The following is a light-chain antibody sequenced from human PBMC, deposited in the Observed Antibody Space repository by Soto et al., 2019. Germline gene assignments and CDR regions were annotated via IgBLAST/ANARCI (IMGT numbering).Light chain of an antibody. CDR2: DVS. CDR3: SSYTSSNSFV. Sequence: QSVLTQPASVSGSPGQLITISCTGTSSDVGGYNYVSWYQQHPGKAHKLMIFDVSNRPSGVSNRFTGSKSGNTASLTISGLQAEDEADYYCSSYTSSNSFVFGTGTKVTVL. CDR1: SSDVGGYNY. J-gene: IGLJ1*01. V-gene: IGLV2-14*01.